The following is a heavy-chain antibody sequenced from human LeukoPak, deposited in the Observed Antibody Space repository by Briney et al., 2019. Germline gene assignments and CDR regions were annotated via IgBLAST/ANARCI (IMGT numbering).Heavy chain of an antibody. J-gene: IGHJ4*02. CDR3: ASEHSDYYDSSGYYYRDY. D-gene: IGHD3-22*01. V-gene: IGHV3-21*01. CDR1: GFTFTTYS. CDR2: ISSGSSAI. Sequence: PGGSLRLSCEASGFTFTTYSMTWVRQAPGKGLEWVSIISSGSSAIFSADALKGRFTISRDDAKNLLYLDMNSLRAEDTAVYYCASEHSDYYDSSGYYYRDYWGQGTLVTVSS.